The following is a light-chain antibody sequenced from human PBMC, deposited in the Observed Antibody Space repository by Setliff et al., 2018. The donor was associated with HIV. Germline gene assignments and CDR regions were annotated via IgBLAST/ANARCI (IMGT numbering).Light chain of an antibody. CDR3: SSYTSSSPYV. Sequence: QSALTQPASVSGSPGQSITISCTGTSSDIGGYNFVSWYQHHPGKAPKLMIYEVTNRPSGGSNRFSGSKSGNTASLTISGLQADDEADYYCSSYTSSSPYVFGTGTKVTVL. CDR1: SSDIGGYNF. V-gene: IGLV2-14*01. J-gene: IGLJ1*01. CDR2: EVT.